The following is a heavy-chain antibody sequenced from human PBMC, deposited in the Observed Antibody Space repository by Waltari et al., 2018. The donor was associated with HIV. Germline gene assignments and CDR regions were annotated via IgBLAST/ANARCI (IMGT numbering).Heavy chain of an antibody. CDR3: GKDLTPGGLDV. V-gene: IGHV3-9*01. CDR2: FSLDSDRI. J-gene: IGHJ6*02. CDR1: GSTFDKYA. Sequence: EVQLVAAGGGLVQPGGSLRRSCEVSGSTFDKYAMHGVRQVPGKGLEWVSGFSLDSDRIDYADSVKGRFTVSRDNAKNSLYLQMNSLRVEDTALYYCGKDLTPGGLDVWGQGTTVIVSS.